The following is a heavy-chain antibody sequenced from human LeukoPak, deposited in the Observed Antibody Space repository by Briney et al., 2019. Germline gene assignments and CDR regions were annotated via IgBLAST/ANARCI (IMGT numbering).Heavy chain of an antibody. CDR2: ISGSGGST. CDR1: GFTFSSYA. Sequence: PGGSLRLSCAASGFTFSSYAMSWVRQAPGKGLEWVSAISGSGGSTYYADSVKGRFTISRDNAKNSLYLQMNSLRAEDTALYYCALGYSYGLQLANGMDVWGQGTTVTVSS. V-gene: IGHV3-23*01. J-gene: IGHJ6*02. D-gene: IGHD5-18*01. CDR3: ALGYSYGLQLANGMDV.